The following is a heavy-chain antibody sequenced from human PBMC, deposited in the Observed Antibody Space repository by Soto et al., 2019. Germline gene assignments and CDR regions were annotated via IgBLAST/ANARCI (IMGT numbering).Heavy chain of an antibody. V-gene: IGHV4-39*01. J-gene: IGHJ4*02. D-gene: IGHD6-6*01. CDR1: GGSISSSSYY. CDR2: IYYSGST. CDR3: ARLTGSSSDKYYFDY. Sequence: SETLSLTCTVSGGSISSSSYYWGWIRQPPGKGLEWIGSIYYSGSTYYNPSLKSRVTISVDTSKNQFSLKLSSVTAADTAVYYCARLTGSSSDKYYFDYWGQGTLVTVSS.